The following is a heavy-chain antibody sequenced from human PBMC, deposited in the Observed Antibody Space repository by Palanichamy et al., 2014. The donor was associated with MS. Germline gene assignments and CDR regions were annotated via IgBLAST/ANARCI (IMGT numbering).Heavy chain of an antibody. Sequence: QVQLVQSGAEVKKPGSSVKVSCKASGGTFSSYAISWVRQAPGQGLEWMGGIIPIFGTANYAQKFQGRVTITADESTSTAYMELSSLRSEDTAVYYCARGSRGGPWGSYRYSTHYFDYWGQGTLVTVSS. V-gene: IGHV1-69*01. J-gene: IGHJ4*02. D-gene: IGHD3-16*02. CDR3: ARGSRGGPWGSYRYSTHYFDY. CDR2: IIPIFGTA. CDR1: GGTFSSYA.